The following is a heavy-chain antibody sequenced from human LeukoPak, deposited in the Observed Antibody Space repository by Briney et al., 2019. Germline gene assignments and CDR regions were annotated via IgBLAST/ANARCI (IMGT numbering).Heavy chain of an antibody. Sequence: SQTLSLTCAISGDSVSSNSVTWNWIRQSPSRGLEWLGRTYYRSTWYNDYAVSVRGRITVNPDTSKNQFSLHLNSVTPEDTAIYFCARGFLKAGFDYWGQGTLVTVSS. CDR3: ARGFLKAGFDY. D-gene: IGHD6-19*01. CDR1: GDSVSSNSVT. J-gene: IGHJ4*02. V-gene: IGHV6-1*01. CDR2: TYYRSTWYN.